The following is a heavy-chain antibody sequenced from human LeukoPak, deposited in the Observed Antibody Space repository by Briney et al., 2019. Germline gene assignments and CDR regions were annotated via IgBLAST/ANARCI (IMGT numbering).Heavy chain of an antibody. D-gene: IGHD3-3*01. Sequence: PSETLSLTCTVSSGSISSSSYYWGWIRQPPGKGMERIGTIYYSGSTYYNPSLKSRVTISVDTSKNQFSLKLSSVTAADTAVYYCARQSITIFGVVILDWGQGTLVTVSS. CDR1: SGSISSSSYY. CDR3: ARQSITIFGVVILD. J-gene: IGHJ4*02. CDR2: IYYSGST. V-gene: IGHV4-39*01.